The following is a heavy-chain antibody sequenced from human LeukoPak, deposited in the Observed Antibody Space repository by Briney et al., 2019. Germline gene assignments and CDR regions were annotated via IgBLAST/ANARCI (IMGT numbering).Heavy chain of an antibody. D-gene: IGHD3-3*01. CDR3: ARGGYYGSGRYYFDS. V-gene: IGHV3-23*01. Sequence: RTGGSLRLSCAASGFTYSIYAMSWVRQAPGKGLEWVSAISGSGGNTYYADSVKGRFTISRDNAKNTLHLQMNSLRAEDTAVYYCARGGYYGSGRYYFDSWGQGTLVTVSS. CDR1: GFTYSIYA. J-gene: IGHJ4*02. CDR2: ISGSGGNT.